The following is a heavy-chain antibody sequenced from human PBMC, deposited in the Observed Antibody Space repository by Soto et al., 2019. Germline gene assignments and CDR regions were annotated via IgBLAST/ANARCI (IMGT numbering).Heavy chain of an antibody. CDR2: ISDPGTST. CDR1: GFTFGNYA. J-gene: IGHJ3*01. V-gene: IGHV3-23*01. D-gene: IGHD2-21*02. CDR3: AKSLVTPADAFDL. Sequence: PRLSCAASGFTFGNYAMNWVRQAPGKGLEWISSISDPGTSTYYANSVKGRFSMSRDNSKNTLFLQMNRLRADDTAVYFCAKSLVTPADAFDLWGRGTLVTVSS.